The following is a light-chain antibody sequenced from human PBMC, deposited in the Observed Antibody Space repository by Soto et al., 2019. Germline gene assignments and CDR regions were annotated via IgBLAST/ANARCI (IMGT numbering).Light chain of an antibody. V-gene: IGKV3-15*01. CDR1: QSVSSN. CDR2: GES. CDR3: QLYGTSPKT. J-gene: IGKJ1*01. Sequence: EIVMTQSPATLSVSPGERATLSCRASQSVSSNLAWYQQKPGQAPRLLIYGESARATGIPARFSGSGSGTDFTLTISRLEPEDFAVYYCQLYGTSPKTFGQGTKVDIK.